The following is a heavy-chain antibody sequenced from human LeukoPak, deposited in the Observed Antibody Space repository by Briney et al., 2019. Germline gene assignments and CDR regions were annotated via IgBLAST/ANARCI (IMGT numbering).Heavy chain of an antibody. Sequence: ASVKVSCKASGYTLTGYYMHWVRQGPGQGLEWMGWINPNSGDTNYAQRFQGRVTMTRDTSLSTAYMELSRLSSDDTAVYYCAREGGSSYGYAYHWGQGTLVTVSS. V-gene: IGHV1-2*02. CDR3: AREGGSSYGYAYH. J-gene: IGHJ5*02. D-gene: IGHD5-18*01. CDR1: GYTLTGYY. CDR2: INPNSGDT.